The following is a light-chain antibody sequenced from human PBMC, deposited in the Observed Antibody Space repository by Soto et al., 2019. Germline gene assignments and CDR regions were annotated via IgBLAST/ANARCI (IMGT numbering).Light chain of an antibody. CDR1: KLGDKY. CDR3: QAWDSSTVV. CDR2: QDS. Sequence: YELTQPPSVSVSPGQTASLTCSGDKLGDKYACWYQQKPGQSPVLVIYQDSKRPSGIPERFSGSNSGNTATLTISGTQAMDEADYYCQAWDSSTVVFGGGTKLTVL. J-gene: IGLJ2*01. V-gene: IGLV3-1*01.